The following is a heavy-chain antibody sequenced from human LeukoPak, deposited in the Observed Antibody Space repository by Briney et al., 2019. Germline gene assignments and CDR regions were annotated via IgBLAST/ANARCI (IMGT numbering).Heavy chain of an antibody. CDR1: GGSIRSYY. CDR3: ARAYDSRGYYLYYLAY. J-gene: IGHJ4*02. V-gene: IGHV4-59*01. CDR2: IYNSETT. Sequence: SETLSLTCTVSGGSIRSYYWSWIRQAPGKGLEWIGYIYNSETTNYNPSLNSRVTMSVDTSKNQFSLKLNSVTAADTAVYYCARAYDSRGYYLYYLAYWGQGTLVTVSP. D-gene: IGHD3-22*01.